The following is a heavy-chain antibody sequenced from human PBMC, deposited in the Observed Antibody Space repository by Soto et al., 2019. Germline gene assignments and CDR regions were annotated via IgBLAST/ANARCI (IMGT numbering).Heavy chain of an antibody. Sequence: SETLSLTCTVSGGSIRSSTYQWGWIRQPPGRGLEWIGSAYYSESTYYNPSLKSRVAVSVDTSKNQFSLKVTSVTAADTAVYYCERHRNWKVDYWGQGTLVTVSS. J-gene: IGHJ4*02. D-gene: IGHD1-1*01. CDR3: ERHRNWKVDY. CDR1: GGSIRSSTYQ. CDR2: AYYSEST. V-gene: IGHV4-39*01.